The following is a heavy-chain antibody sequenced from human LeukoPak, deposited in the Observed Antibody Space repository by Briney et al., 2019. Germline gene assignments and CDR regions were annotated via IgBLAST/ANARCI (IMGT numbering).Heavy chain of an antibody. Sequence: PGGSLRLSCAASGFTFSSYEMNWVRQAPGKGLKWVSYISSSGSTIYYADSVKGRFTISRDNAKNSLYLQMNSLRAEDTAVYYCARVGYYGSGSYYKFDYWGQGTLVTVSS. J-gene: IGHJ4*02. CDR3: ARVGYYGSGSYYKFDY. CDR2: ISSSGSTI. CDR1: GFTFSSYE. V-gene: IGHV3-48*03. D-gene: IGHD3-10*01.